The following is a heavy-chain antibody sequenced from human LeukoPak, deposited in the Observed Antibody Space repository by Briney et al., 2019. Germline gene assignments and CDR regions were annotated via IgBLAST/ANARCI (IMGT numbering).Heavy chain of an antibody. CDR1: GLTFSSYS. J-gene: IGHJ4*02. Sequence: PGGSLRLSCAASGLTFSSYSMNWVRQAPGKGLEWVSYISSSSSTIYYADSVKGRFTISRDNAKNSLYLQMNSLRAEDTAVYYCARDQGVPAATYDYWGQGTLVTVSS. CDR3: ARDQGVPAATYDY. V-gene: IGHV3-48*04. CDR2: ISSSSSTI. D-gene: IGHD2-2*01.